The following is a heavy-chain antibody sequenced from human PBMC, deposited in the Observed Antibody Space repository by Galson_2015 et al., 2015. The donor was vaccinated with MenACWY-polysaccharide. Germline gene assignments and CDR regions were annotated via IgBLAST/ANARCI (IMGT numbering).Heavy chain of an antibody. J-gene: IGHJ4*02. CDR3: ARKDLGDSVGGLFNF. Sequence: SLRLSCAASGFTFINFGMNWVRQAPGKGLELVSSVSGSGGNTYYADSVRGRFTISRDNSKNTLYLQMRSLRAEDTATYFCARKDLGDSVGGLFNFWGPGTPVIVSA. V-gene: IGHV3-23*01. D-gene: IGHD3-16*01. CDR2: VSGSGGNT. CDR1: GFTFINFG.